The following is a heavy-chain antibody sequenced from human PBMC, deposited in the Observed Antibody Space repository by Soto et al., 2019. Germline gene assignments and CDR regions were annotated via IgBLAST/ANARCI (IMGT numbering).Heavy chain of an antibody. CDR3: VRSHYYGMDV. CDR1: GFTFSDYH. CDR2: INTSGRTT. V-gene: IGHV3-11*01. J-gene: IGHJ6*02. Sequence: QVQLVESGGGLVKPGGSLRLSCAASGFTFSDYHMSWIRQAPGKGLEWVSDINTSGRTTYYAHSVKGRFTISRDNAKKSLYLQMNSLRVEAAAVYYCVRSHYYGMDVWGQGTTVTVSS.